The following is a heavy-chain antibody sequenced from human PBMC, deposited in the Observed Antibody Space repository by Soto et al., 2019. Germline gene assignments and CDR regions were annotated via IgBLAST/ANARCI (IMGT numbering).Heavy chain of an antibody. Sequence: KPXERLCRTGTVSGCSISSGYYWCWIRQPPGKGLEWIGSIYHSGSTYYNPSLKSRVTISVDTSKNQFSLKLSSVTAADTAVYYCARVGWLVRCFDYWGQGTLVTVSS. D-gene: IGHD6-19*01. CDR2: IYHSGST. CDR3: ARVGWLVRCFDY. V-gene: IGHV4-38-2*02. CDR1: GCSISSGYY. J-gene: IGHJ4*02.